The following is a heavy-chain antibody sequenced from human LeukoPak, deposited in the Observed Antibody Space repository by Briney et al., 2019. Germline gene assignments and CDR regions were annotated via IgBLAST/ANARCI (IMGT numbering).Heavy chain of an antibody. CDR2: ISSGGGYI. J-gene: IGHJ3*02. V-gene: IGHV3-21*04. Sequence: GGSLRLSCAASGFTFSSYNMNWVRQAPGKGLEWVSSISSGGGYIYYADSLEGRFTISRDNAKNSLYLQMNSLRAEDMALYYCAKDMTAVVADAFDIWGQGTMVTVSS. CDR1: GFTFSSYN. CDR3: AKDMTAVVADAFDI. D-gene: IGHD2-15*01.